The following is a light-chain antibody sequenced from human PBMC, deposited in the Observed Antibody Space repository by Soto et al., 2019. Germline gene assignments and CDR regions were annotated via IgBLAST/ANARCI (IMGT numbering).Light chain of an antibody. CDR2: DAS. J-gene: IGKJ5*01. CDR3: QQRSNWPIT. CDR1: QSVSSY. V-gene: IGKV3-11*01. Sequence: EIVLTQSPATLSLSPGERATLSCRASQSVSSYLAWYQQKLGQAPRLLIYDASNRATGIPARFSGSGSGADFTLTISSLESEDFEVYYCQQRSNWPITFGQGTRLEIK.